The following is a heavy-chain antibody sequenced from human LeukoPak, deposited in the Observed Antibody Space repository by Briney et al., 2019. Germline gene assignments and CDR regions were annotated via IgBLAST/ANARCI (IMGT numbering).Heavy chain of an antibody. CDR2: ISWNSGSI. CDR3: AKDEFVASDFTGAFDI. J-gene: IGHJ3*02. D-gene: IGHD2-8*02. V-gene: IGHV3-9*03. Sequence: GGSLRLSCAASGFTFDDYAMHWVRQAPRKGLEWVSGISWNSGSIDYADSVKGRFTISRDNAKNSLYLQMNSLRAEDMALYYCAKDEFVASDFTGAFDIWGQGTMVTVSS. CDR1: GFTFDDYA.